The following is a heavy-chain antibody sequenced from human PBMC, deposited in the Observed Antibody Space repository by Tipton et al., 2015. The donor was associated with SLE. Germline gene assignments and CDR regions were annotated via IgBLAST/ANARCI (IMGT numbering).Heavy chain of an antibody. D-gene: IGHD5-18*01. J-gene: IGHJ6*03. CDR2: IYYSGST. Sequence: TLSLTCPVSGGSISSGDYYWSWIRQPPGKGLEWIGYIYYSGSTNYNPSLKSRVTISVDRSKNQFSLKLSSVTAADTAVYYCDRDLGYSYGSLDVWGKVTTGTVS. CDR3: DRDLGYSYGSLDV. V-gene: IGHV4-61*08. CDR1: GGSISSGDYY.